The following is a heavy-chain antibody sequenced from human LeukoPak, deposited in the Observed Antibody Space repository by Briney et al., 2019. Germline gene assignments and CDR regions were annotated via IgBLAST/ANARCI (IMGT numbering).Heavy chain of an antibody. CDR2: IPSGGYYE. CDR1: GFSFGNYA. CDR3: ARDSTYYYESGSSGPHYFDN. D-gene: IGHD3-10*01. J-gene: IGHJ4*02. Sequence: GGSLRLSCAASGFSFGNYAMHWVGQAPGKGLGGVSFIPSGGYYEYYADSVKGRFTISRDDSGNTFYLQLNSLRPEDTAVYYCARDSTYYYESGSSGPHYFDNWGQGTLVTVSS. V-gene: IGHV3-30*01.